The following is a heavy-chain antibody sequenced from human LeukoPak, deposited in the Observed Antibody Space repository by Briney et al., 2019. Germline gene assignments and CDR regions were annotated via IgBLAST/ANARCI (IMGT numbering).Heavy chain of an antibody. CDR1: GYTFTSYG. J-gene: IGHJ3*02. CDR3: ARVSPLRYFDWQLDAFDI. V-gene: IGHV1-69*13. CDR2: IIAIFGTA. D-gene: IGHD3-9*01. Sequence: GASVKVSCKASGYTFTSYGISWVRQAPGQGLEWMGGIIAIFGTANYAQKFQGRVTITADESTSTAYMELSSLRSEDTAVYYCARVSPLRYFDWQLDAFDIWGQGTMVTVSS.